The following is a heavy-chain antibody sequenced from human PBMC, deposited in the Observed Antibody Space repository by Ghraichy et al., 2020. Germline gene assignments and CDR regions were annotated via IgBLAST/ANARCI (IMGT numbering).Heavy chain of an antibody. CDR3: ARDLLSGSYYDAFDI. V-gene: IGHV3-21*01. D-gene: IGHD1-26*01. CDR2: ISSSSSYI. Sequence: GGSLRLSCAASGFTFSSYSMNWVRQAPGKGLEWVSSISSSSSYIYYADSVKGRFTISRDNAKNSLYLQMNSLRAEDTAVYYCARDLLSGSYYDAFDIWGQGTMVTVSS. CDR1: GFTFSSYS. J-gene: IGHJ3*02.